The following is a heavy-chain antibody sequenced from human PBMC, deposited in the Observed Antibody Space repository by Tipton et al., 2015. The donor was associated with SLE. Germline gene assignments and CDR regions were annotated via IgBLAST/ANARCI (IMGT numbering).Heavy chain of an antibody. J-gene: IGHJ3*02. CDR3: ARDQDGAGPTVDI. D-gene: IGHD5-24*01. CDR2: TNNDGSGA. Sequence: SLRLSCAASGFTLSNYWMFWVRQAPGKGLVWVSRTNNDGSGAWYAESVKGRFTISRDNARNTLYLQMNSVRVEDTAAYYCARDQDGAGPTVDIWGQGTMVTVSS. CDR1: GFTLSNYW. V-gene: IGHV3-74*01.